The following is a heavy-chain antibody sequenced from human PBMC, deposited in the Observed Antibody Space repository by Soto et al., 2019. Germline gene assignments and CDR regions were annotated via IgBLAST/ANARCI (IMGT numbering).Heavy chain of an antibody. V-gene: IGHV3-21*06. Sequence: EVQLVESGGGLVKPGGSLRLSCAASGFSFSGYNMNWVRQAPGKGLEWVSSISGDSNYIYYADSVQGRFTISRDNAKNSVYLQVNSLRDEDTAVYYCARVVYFDRSAYGLWGQGTMVTVSS. CDR3: ARVVYFDRSAYGL. CDR2: ISGDSNYI. CDR1: GFSFSGYN. J-gene: IGHJ3*01. D-gene: IGHD3-22*01.